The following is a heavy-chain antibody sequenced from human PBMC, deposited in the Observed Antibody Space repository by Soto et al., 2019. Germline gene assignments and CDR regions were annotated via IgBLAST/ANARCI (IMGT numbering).Heavy chain of an antibody. CDR2: IYHSGST. CDR3: ARAGGLGAVAADY. D-gene: IGHD6-19*01. V-gene: IGHV4-30-2*01. Sequence: QLQLQESGSGLVKPSQTLSLTCAVSGGSISSGGYSWSWIRQPPGKGLEWIGYIYHSGSTYYNPSLTSRVTISVDRSKNQFSLKLRSVPAADTAVYYCARAGGLGAVAADYWGQGTLVTVSS. J-gene: IGHJ4*02. CDR1: GGSISSGGYS.